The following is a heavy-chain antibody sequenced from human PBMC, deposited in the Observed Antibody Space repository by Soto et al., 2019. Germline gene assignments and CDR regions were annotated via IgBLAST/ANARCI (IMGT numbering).Heavy chain of an antibody. CDR2: IIPILGIA. Sequence: QVQLVQSGAEVKKPGSSVKVSCKASGGTFSSYTISWVRQAPGQGLEWMGRIIPILGIANYAQKFQGRVTITADKSTSTAYMELSSLRSEDTAVYYCARDRPQEKDYDILTGYFRDDAFDIWGQGTMVTVSS. CDR3: ARDRPQEKDYDILTGYFRDDAFDI. V-gene: IGHV1-69*08. CDR1: GGTFSSYT. D-gene: IGHD3-9*01. J-gene: IGHJ3*02.